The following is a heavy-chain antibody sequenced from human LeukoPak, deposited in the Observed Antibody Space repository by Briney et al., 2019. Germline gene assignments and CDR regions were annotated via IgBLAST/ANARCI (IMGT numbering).Heavy chain of an antibody. CDR1: GYTFSSYA. CDR3: ARVRDGYKLLWFDP. CDR2: IYSGGST. J-gene: IGHJ5*02. V-gene: IGHV3-66*02. D-gene: IGHD5-24*01. Sequence: GGSLRLSCAASGYTFSSYAMSWVRQAPGKGLEWVSVIYSGGSTYYADSVKGRFTISRDNSKNTLYLQMNSLRAEDTAVYYCARVRDGYKLLWFDPWGQGTLVTVSS.